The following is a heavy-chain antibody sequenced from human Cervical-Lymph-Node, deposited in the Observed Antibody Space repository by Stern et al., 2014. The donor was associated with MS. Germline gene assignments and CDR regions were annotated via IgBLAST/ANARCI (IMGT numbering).Heavy chain of an antibody. CDR2: LIPMFGKP. CDR1: GGTFNNHV. CDR3: ANRDMGYTYGRHDY. V-gene: IGHV1-69*06. Sequence: QVQLGQSGAEVKKPGSSVKVSCKASGGTFNNHVISWVRQAHGQGLEWMGGLIPMFGKPNYAQKFQGRVTIIADKSTSTVHMVLRNLSDEDTAMYYCANRDMGYTYGRHDYWGQGTLVTVS. J-gene: IGHJ4*02. D-gene: IGHD5-12*01.